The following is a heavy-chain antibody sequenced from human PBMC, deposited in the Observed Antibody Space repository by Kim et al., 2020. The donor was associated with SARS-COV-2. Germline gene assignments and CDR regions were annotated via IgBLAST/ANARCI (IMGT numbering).Heavy chain of an antibody. V-gene: IGHV3-7*01. CDR3: ARDQFKMGYYGSGSRGYYYYGMDV. CDR2: IKQDGSEK. CDR1: GFTFSSYW. J-gene: IGHJ6*02. Sequence: GGSLRLSCAASGFTFSSYWMSWVRQAPGKGLEWVANIKQDGSEKYYVDSVKGRFTISRDNAKNSLYLQMNSLRAEDTAVYYCARDQFKMGYYGSGSRGYYYYGMDVWGQGTTVTVSS. D-gene: IGHD3-10*01.